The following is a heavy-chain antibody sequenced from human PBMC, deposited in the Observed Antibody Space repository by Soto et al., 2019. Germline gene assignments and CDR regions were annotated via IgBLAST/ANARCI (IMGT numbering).Heavy chain of an antibody. V-gene: IGHV4-30-2*01. CDR3: ARGSTVTTDY. D-gene: IGHD4-17*01. Sequence: TLSLTCAVSGCSISCGGYSWSWIRQPPGKGLEWIGYIYHSGSTYYNLSLKSRVTISVDRSKNQFSLQLSSVTAADTAVYYCARGSTVTTDYWGQGTLVTVS. J-gene: IGHJ4*02. CDR1: GCSISCGGYS. CDR2: IYHSGST.